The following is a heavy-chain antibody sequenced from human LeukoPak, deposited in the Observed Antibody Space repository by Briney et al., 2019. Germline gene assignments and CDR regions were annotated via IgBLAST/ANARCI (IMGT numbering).Heavy chain of an antibody. J-gene: IGHJ4*02. CDR1: GFTFSSYA. CDR3: ARHGGIVGATVDFDY. V-gene: IGHV3-21*01. Sequence: GGSLRLSCAASGFTFSSYAMSWVRQAPGEGLEWVSSISSSSSYINYADSVRGRFTISRDNAKNSLYLQMNSLRAEDTAVYYCARHGGIVGATVDFDYWGQGTLVTVSS. D-gene: IGHD1-26*01. CDR2: ISSSSSYI.